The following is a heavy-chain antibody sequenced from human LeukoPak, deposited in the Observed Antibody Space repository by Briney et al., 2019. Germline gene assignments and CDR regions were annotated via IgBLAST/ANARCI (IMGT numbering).Heavy chain of an antibody. CDR3: ARDFPASHTGPIFWQPPKHDAFDI. CDR1: GFTFSSSG. Sequence: GSSLRLSCAASGFTFSSSGMHWVREAPGKGREGVAVRWDDGSNKYYAESMKGRCTIYRDNSKNTLYLQMNSMRAEETAGYWCARDFPASHTGPIFWQPPKHDAFDIWGQGTMVTVSS. CDR2: RWDDGSNK. J-gene: IGHJ3*02. V-gene: IGHV3-33*01. D-gene: IGHD3-9*01.